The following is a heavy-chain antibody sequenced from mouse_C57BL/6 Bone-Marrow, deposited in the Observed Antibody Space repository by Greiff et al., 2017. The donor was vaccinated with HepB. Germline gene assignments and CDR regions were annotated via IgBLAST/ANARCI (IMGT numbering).Heavy chain of an antibody. D-gene: IGHD2-1*01. V-gene: IGHV5-6*01. Sequence: EVKLMESGGDLVKPGGSLKLSCAASGFTFSSYGMSWVRQTPDKRLEWVATISSGGSYTYYPDSVKGRFTITRDNAKNTLYLQMSSLKSEDTAMYYCARIYYGNSWGQGTTLTVSS. CDR1: GFTFSSYG. J-gene: IGHJ2*01. CDR3: ARIYYGNS. CDR2: ISSGGSYT.